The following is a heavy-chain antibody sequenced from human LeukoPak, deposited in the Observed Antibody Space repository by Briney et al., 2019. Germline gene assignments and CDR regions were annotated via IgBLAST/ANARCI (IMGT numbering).Heavy chain of an antibody. CDR1: GGSFSGYY. V-gene: IGHV4-34*01. CDR3: ARGGMIQLWFGWFDP. CDR2: INHSGST. J-gene: IGHJ5*02. Sequence: SETLSLTCAVYGGSFSGYYWSWIRQPPGKGLEWIGEINHSGSTYYNPSLKSRVTISVDRSKNQFSLKLSSVTAADTAVYYCARGGMIQLWFGWFDPWGQGTLVTVSS. D-gene: IGHD5-18*01.